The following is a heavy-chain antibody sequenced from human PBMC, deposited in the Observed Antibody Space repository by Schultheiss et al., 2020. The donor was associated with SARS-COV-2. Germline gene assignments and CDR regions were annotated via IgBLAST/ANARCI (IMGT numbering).Heavy chain of an antibody. J-gene: IGHJ6*02. CDR1: GGSISSGDYY. Sequence: SETLSLTCTVSGGSISSGDYYWSWIRQPPGKGLEWIGYIYHSGSTYYNPSLKSRVTISVDTSKNQFSLKLSSVTAADTAVYYCARGLGRGPRRIYGMDVWGQGTTVTVSS. CDR2: IYHSGST. CDR3: ARGLGRGPRRIYGMDV. V-gene: IGHV4-30-4*01. D-gene: IGHD1-26*01.